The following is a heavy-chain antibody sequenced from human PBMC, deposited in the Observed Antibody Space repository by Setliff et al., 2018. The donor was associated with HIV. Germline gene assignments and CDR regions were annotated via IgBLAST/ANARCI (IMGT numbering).Heavy chain of an antibody. CDR2: IIPILGIT. Sequence: ASVKVSCKASGGRFRTYAISWVRQAPGQGLEWMGGIIPILGITNYAQKFQGRLTITADKSTNTAYMELSSLKSDDTAVYYCARGPEEGDCSGGSCYGNFDPWGQGTLVTVSS. CDR1: GGRFRTYA. D-gene: IGHD2-15*01. CDR3: ARGPEEGDCSGGSCYGNFDP. J-gene: IGHJ5*02. V-gene: IGHV1-69*10.